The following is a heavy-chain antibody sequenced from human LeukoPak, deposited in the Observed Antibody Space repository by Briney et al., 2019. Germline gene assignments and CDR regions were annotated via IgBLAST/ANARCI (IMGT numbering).Heavy chain of an antibody. CDR2: ISGSGDNT. V-gene: IGHV3-23*01. CDR3: AKGSGYDTDFDD. Sequence: GGSLRLSCAASGFTFSTYVMSWVRQAPGKGLEWVSGISGSGDNTYYADSVKGRFTISRDNSKNTLYLQMNSLRAEDTAVYYCAKGSGYDTDFDDWGQGTLVSVSS. J-gene: IGHJ4*02. CDR1: GFTFSTYV. D-gene: IGHD5-12*01.